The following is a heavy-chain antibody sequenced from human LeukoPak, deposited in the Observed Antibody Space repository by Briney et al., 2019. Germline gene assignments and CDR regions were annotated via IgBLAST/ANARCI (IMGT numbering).Heavy chain of an antibody. V-gene: IGHV3-9*01. CDR3: AKDLGSSGWYFDY. J-gene: IGHJ4*02. CDR2: ISWNSGSI. D-gene: IGHD6-19*01. Sequence: PGGSLRLSCAASGFTLDDYAMHWVRQAPGKGLEWVSGISWNSGSIGYADSVKGRFTISRDNAKNSLYLQMNSLRAEDTALYYCAKDLGSSGWYFDYWGQGTLVTVSS. CDR1: GFTLDDYA.